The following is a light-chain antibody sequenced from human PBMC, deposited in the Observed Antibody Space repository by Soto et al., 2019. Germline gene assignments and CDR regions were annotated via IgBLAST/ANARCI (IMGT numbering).Light chain of an antibody. V-gene: IGKV1-5*01. CDR1: QSISSW. CDR3: HQYNFWPT. J-gene: IGKJ1*01. Sequence: DIQMTQSPSTLSASVGDRVTITCRASQSISSWLAWYQQKPGKAPKLLIYDASSLESGVPSRFSGSGSGTEFTLTISSLQSEDFAVYYCHQYNFWPTFGQGTKVDIK. CDR2: DAS.